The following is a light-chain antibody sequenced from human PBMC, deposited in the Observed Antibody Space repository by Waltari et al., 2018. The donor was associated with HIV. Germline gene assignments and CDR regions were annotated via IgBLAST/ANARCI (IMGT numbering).Light chain of an antibody. CDR3: QSHDNKIFYG. Sequence: NFILTQPHSVSESPGKTVTISCTRRSGNIASSYVQRYQQRPGSSPTTVIYANNQKPAVVPDRCSGSIDSSSNSASLTISGLSTEDEADYYCQSHDNKIFYGVGGGTYVTVL. CDR2: ANN. J-gene: IGLJ1*01. V-gene: IGLV6-57*01. CDR1: SGNIASSY.